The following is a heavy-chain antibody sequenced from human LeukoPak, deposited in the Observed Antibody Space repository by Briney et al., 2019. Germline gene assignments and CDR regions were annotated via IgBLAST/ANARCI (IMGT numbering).Heavy chain of an antibody. D-gene: IGHD3-3*01. J-gene: IGHJ4*02. CDR3: ARDLRVPGGYCDFWSGYYGPDY. V-gene: IGHV1-46*01. Sequence: GASVKVSCKASGYTFTSYYMHWVRQAPGQGLEWMGIINPSGGSTSYAQKFQGRVTMTRDTSTSTVYMELSSLRSEDTAVYYCARDLRVPGGYCDFWSGYYGPDYWGQGTLVTVSS. CDR2: INPSGGST. CDR1: GYTFTSYY.